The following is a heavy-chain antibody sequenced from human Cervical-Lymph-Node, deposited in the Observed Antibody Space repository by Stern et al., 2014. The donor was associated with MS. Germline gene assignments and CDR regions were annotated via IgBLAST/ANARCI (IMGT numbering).Heavy chain of an antibody. V-gene: IGHV3-33*01. J-gene: IGHJ4*02. CDR2: IWYDGSNK. D-gene: IGHD2-15*01. CDR3: ASALLLPTLLFDY. CDR1: GFTFSSYG. Sequence: VQLVESGGGVVQPGRSLRLSCAASGFTFSSYGMHWVRQAPGKGLEWVAVIWYDGSNKYYADSVKGRFTISRDNSKNTLYLQMNSLRAEDTAVYYCASALLLPTLLFDYWGQGTLVTVSS.